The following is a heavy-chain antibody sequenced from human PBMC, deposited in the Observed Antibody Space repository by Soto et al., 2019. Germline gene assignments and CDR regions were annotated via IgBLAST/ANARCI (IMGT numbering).Heavy chain of an antibody. CDR1: GGSISSYY. CDR2: IYYSGST. D-gene: IGHD5-12*01. J-gene: IGHJ4*02. V-gene: IGHV4-59*01. CDR3: ARERRGYDSLDY. Sequence: SETLSLTCTVSGGSISSYYWSWIRQPPGKGLEWIGYIYYSGSTNYNPSLKSRVTISVDTSKNQFSLKLSSVTAADTAAYYCARERRGYDSLDYWGQGTLVTVSS.